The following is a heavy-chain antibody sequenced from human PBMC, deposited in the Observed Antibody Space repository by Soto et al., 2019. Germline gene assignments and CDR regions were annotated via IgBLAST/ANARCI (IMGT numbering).Heavy chain of an antibody. CDR3: ARVAY. CDR1: GFTFSRVS. CDR2: ISSGSSDT. Sequence: GGSLRLSCEACGFTFSRVSINWVRQVPGKGLEWVASISSGSSDTWYADYVKGRFIISRDNAQNSLFLQMNTLRPEDTAIYYCARVAYSGPRNQVTLSS. J-gene: IGHJ4*02. V-gene: IGHV3-21*01.